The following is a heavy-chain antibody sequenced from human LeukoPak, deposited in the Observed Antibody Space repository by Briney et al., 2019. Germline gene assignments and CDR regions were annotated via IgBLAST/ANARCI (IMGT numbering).Heavy chain of an antibody. CDR1: GGSISSGGYS. D-gene: IGHD3-3*01. CDR2: IYHSGST. V-gene: IGHV4-30-2*01. Sequence: SQTLSLTCAVSGGSISSGGYSWSWIRQPPGKGLEWIGYIYHSGSTYYNPSLKSRVTISVDRSKNQFSLKLSSVTAADTAVYYCAGSTYYDFWSGYGPGGWFDPWGQGTLVTVSS. J-gene: IGHJ5*02. CDR3: AGSTYYDFWSGYGPGGWFDP.